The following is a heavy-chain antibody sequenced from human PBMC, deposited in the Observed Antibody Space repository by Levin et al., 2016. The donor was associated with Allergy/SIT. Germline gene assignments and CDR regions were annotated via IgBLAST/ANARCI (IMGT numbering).Heavy chain of an antibody. CDR3: AREVEGYSGYYYFDS. D-gene: IGHD5-12*01. Sequence: WIRQPPGKGLEWVALMPYDGGTEYYADSVKGRFTISRDNSKNTLFLQMNSLRSEDTAVYYCAREVEGYSGYYYFDSWGQGTLVTVSS. J-gene: IGHJ4*02. V-gene: IGHV3-30-3*01. CDR2: MPYDGGTE.